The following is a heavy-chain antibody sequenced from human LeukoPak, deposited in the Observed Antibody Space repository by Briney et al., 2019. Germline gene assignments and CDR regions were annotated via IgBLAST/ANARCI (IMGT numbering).Heavy chain of an antibody. CDR1: GFTFSSHS. D-gene: IGHD3-22*01. CDR3: ARARYYYDSSGYFDY. CDR2: ISSSSSYI. Sequence: GGSLRLSCAASGFTFSSHSMNWVRQAPGKGLEWVSSISSSSSYIYYADSVKGRFTISRDNAKNSLYLQMNSLRAEDTAVYYCARARYYYDSSGYFDYWGQGTLVTVSS. V-gene: IGHV3-21*01. J-gene: IGHJ4*02.